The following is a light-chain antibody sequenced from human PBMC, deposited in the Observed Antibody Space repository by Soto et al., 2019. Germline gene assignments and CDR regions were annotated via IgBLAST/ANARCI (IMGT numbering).Light chain of an antibody. CDR3: QQYNSYQWT. J-gene: IGKJ1*01. Sequence: DIQMTQSPSTLSASVGDRVTITCRASQSISSWLAWYQQKPGKAPKLLIYKASSLESGVPSRFSGSGSGTEFTLTISSLQPDDFATYYCQQYNSYQWTFGQGTKVELK. CDR1: QSISSW. V-gene: IGKV1-5*03. CDR2: KAS.